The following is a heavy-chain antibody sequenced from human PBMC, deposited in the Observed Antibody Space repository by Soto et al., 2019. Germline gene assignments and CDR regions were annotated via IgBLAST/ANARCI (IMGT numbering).Heavy chain of an antibody. J-gene: IGHJ6*02. V-gene: IGHV3-30-3*01. Sequence: QVQLVESGGGVVQPGRSMGVSCAASGFTFTNYAFFWVRRAPGKGLEWVALISFDGASKYYADSVKGRFTIFRDDSKNTLVLQMNSLRTEDTGLYYCARPREERHDYYYGMDVWGQGTTVFVSS. CDR2: ISFDGASK. CDR1: GFTFTNYA. D-gene: IGHD1-26*01. CDR3: ARPREERHDYYYGMDV.